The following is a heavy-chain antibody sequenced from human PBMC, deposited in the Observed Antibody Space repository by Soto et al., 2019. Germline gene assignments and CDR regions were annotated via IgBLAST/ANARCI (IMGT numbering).Heavy chain of an antibody. CDR3: ARDWAYGSSGD. CDR2: IKQDGSEK. V-gene: IGHV3-7*01. Sequence: PGGSLRLSCASSGFNFISYWMSWVRQAPGKGLEWVANIKQDGSEKYYVDSVKGRFTISRDNAKNSLYLQMNSLRAEDTAVYYCARDWAYGSSGDWGQGTMVTVSS. J-gene: IGHJ3*01. D-gene: IGHD6-19*01. CDR1: GFNFISYW.